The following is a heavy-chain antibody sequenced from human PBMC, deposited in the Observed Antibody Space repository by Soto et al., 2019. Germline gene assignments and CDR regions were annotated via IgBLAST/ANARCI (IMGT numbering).Heavy chain of an antibody. V-gene: IGHV1-18*04. J-gene: IGHJ3*02. D-gene: IGHD3-22*01. CDR3: ARDHSGYPCWYAFDI. CDR1: GYTFANCG. CDR2: ISANSGDT. Sequence: GASVKVSCKASGYTFANCGISWVRQAPGQGLEWMGWISANSGDTNYAQKVQGRVTMTTDTSTRTAYMELRSLRSDDTAVYYCARDHSGYPCWYAFDIWGQGTLVTVSS.